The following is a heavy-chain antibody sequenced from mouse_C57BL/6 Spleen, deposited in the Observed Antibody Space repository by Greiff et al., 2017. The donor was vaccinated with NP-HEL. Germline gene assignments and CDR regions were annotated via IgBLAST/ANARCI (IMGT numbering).Heavy chain of an antibody. CDR2: IYPRDGST. V-gene: IGHV1-85*01. CDR1: GYTFTSYD. D-gene: IGHD1-1*01. CDR3: AREGTYYYGSSYMAWFAY. J-gene: IGHJ3*01. Sequence: QVQLQQSGPELVKPGASVKLSCKASGYTFTSYDINWVKQRPGQGLEWIGWIYPRDGSTKYNEKFKGKATLTVDTSSSTAYMELHSLTSEDSAVYFCAREGTYYYGSSYMAWFAYWGQGTLVTVSA.